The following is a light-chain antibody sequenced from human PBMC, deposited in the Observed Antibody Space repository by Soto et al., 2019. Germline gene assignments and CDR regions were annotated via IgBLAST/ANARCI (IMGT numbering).Light chain of an antibody. CDR2: DAS. CDR3: QQYKTYLRT. V-gene: IGKV1-5*01. CDR1: QSISSW. J-gene: IGKJ1*01. Sequence: GDRVTITCRASQSISSWLAWYQQKPGKDPKLLIYDASSLESGVPSRFSGSGSGTEFTLTISSLQPDDFATYYCQQYKTYLRTFGQGTKVEIK.